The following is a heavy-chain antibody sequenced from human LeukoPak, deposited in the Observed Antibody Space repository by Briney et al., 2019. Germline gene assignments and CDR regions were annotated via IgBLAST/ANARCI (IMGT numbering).Heavy chain of an antibody. J-gene: IGHJ4*02. CDR2: IYHSGST. CDR3: ARVHSYYDILTGYYGGYYFDY. CDR1: GYSISSGYY. V-gene: IGHV4-38-2*02. Sequence: PSETLSLTCTVSGYSISSGYYWGWIRQPPGKGLEWIGSIYHSGSTYYNPSLKSRVTISVDTSKNQFSLKLSSVTAADTAVYYCARVHSYYDILTGYYGGYYFDYWGQGTLVTVSS. D-gene: IGHD3-9*01.